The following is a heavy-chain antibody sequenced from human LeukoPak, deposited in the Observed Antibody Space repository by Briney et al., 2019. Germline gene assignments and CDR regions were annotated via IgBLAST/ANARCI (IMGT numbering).Heavy chain of an antibody. Sequence: AASAKVSCKVSGYTLTELSMHWVRQAPGKGLEWMGGFDPEDGETIYAQKFQGRVTMTEDTSTDTAYMELSSLRSEDTAVYYCATEGGCSGGSCKNYYYYGMDVWGQGTTVTVSS. CDR2: FDPEDGET. V-gene: IGHV1-24*01. J-gene: IGHJ6*02. CDR1: GYTLTELS. CDR3: ATEGGCSGGSCKNYYYYGMDV. D-gene: IGHD2-15*01.